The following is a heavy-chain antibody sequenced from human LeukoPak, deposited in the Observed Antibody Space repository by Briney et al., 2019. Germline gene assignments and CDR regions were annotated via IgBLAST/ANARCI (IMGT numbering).Heavy chain of an antibody. D-gene: IGHD4-17*01. CDR3: ARGGAGTAYYGWDFFRFDY. J-gene: IGHJ4*02. CDR2: INPHNGGT. CDR1: EYSFTGSY. Sequence: EASVKVSCKASEYSFTGSYMHWVRQAPGQGPEWMGWINPHNGGTKYADRLQGRVTMTRDTSISTAYMELSRLRSDDTAVYYCARGGAGTAYYGWDFFRFDYWGQGTLVTVSS. V-gene: IGHV1-2*02.